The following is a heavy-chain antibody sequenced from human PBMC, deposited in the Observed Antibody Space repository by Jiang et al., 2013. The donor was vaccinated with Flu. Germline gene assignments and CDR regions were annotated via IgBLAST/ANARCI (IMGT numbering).Heavy chain of an antibody. Sequence: VQLLESGGGLVQPGGSLRLSCAASGFTFNNYAMSWVRQAPGKGLEWVSVISRSGRTTFYADSVQGRFTISRDNSKNTLCLQMKSLRAEDTAVYHCAKGDSGISVAGAKRYFESWGQGTLVTVSS. CDR2: ISRSGRTT. D-gene: IGHD6-19*01. J-gene: IGHJ4*02. CDR1: GFTFNNYA. V-gene: IGHV3-23*01. CDR3: AKGDSGISVAGAKRYFES.